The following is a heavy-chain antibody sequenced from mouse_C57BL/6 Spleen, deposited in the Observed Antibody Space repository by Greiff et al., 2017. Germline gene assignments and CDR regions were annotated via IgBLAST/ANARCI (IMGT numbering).Heavy chain of an antibody. D-gene: IGHD4-1*01. CDR2: ISYSGST. V-gene: IGHV3-8*01. CDR3: ARYPQLTGTRYFDY. Sequence: EVQLQQSGPGLAKPSQTLSLTCSVTGYSITSDYWNWIRKFPGNKLEYMGYISYSGSTYYNPSLKSRISITRNTSKNQYYLQLNSMTTQDTATYYCARYPQLTGTRYFDYWGQGTTLTVSS. J-gene: IGHJ2*01. CDR1: GYSITSDY.